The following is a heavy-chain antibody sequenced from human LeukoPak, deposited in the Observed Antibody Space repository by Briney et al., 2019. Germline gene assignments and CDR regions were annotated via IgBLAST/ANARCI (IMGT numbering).Heavy chain of an antibody. V-gene: IGHV3-30*02. Sequence: GGSLRLSCAASGFTFSSYGMHWVRQAPGKGLEWVAFIRYDGSNTYSADFVKGRFTISRDNSKNTLYLQMNSLSAEDTAVYYCASGLYYYDSSGYPFWGQGTLVTVSS. J-gene: IGHJ4*02. CDR3: ASGLYYYDSSGYPF. CDR1: GFTFSSYG. D-gene: IGHD3-22*01. CDR2: IRYDGSNT.